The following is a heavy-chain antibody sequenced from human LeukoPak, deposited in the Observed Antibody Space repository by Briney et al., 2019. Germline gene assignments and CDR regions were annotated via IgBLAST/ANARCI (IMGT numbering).Heavy chain of an antibody. CDR2: IYHSGST. Sequence: SETLSLTCAVSGYSISTGYYWGWIRQPPGKGLEWIGSIYHSGSTYYNASLKSRVTISLDRSKNHFSLKLNSVTAADTAVYYCAKYFKVEPGAIDPWGQGTLVTVSS. CDR1: GYSISTGYY. J-gene: IGHJ5*02. D-gene: IGHD2/OR15-2a*01. CDR3: AKYFKVEPGAIDP. V-gene: IGHV4-38-2*01.